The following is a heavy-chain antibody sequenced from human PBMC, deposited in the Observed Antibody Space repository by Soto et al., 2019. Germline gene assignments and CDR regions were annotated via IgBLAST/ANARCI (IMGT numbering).Heavy chain of an antibody. CDR2: ISYDGSNK. D-gene: IGHD4-4*01. Sequence: QVQLVESGGGVVQPGRSLRLSCAASGFTFSSYAMHWVRQAPGKGLEWVAVISYDGSNKYYADSVKGRFTISRDNSKNTLKLQMNSLRTEDTAVYYCARPLWRDDYNWGYFDLWGRGTLVTVSS. CDR1: GFTFSSYA. V-gene: IGHV3-30-3*01. J-gene: IGHJ2*01. CDR3: ARPLWRDDYNWGYFDL.